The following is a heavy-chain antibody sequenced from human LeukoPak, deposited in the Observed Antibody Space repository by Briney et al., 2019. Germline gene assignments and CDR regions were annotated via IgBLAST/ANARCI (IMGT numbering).Heavy chain of an antibody. Sequence: GGSLRLSCVASGFTFSDYAMNWVRQAPGKGLKWVSTFKTNYNQVYYAESVRGRFTISTDNSKNTAYLQMNSLRVEDTALYYCARSVPDYTRFDFWGQGALVTVSS. CDR3: ARSVPDYTRFDF. J-gene: IGHJ4*02. D-gene: IGHD4-11*01. V-gene: IGHV3-23*05. CDR2: FKTNYNQV. CDR1: GFTFSDYA.